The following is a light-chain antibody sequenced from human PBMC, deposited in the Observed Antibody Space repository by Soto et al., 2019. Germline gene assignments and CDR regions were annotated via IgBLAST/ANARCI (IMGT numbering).Light chain of an antibody. Sequence: EVVLTQSPATLSVSPGEIATLSCRASESVNNKLGWYQQKPGQAPRLLTYRASTSATGIPARFSGSGSGTEFTLTIGSLQSEDSAVYSCHQYNNRFPFPFGRGTRLEIK. CDR2: RAS. J-gene: IGKJ5*01. CDR1: ESVNNK. CDR3: HQYNNRFPFP. V-gene: IGKV3-15*01.